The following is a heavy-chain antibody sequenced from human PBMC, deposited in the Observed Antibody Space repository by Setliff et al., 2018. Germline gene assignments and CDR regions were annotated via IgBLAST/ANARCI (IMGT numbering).Heavy chain of an antibody. CDR3: ARDEGNDILTGYYPH. Sequence: ASVKVSCKASGGTFSSYAIGWVRQAPGQGLEWMGGIIPIFGTANYAQKFQGRVTITTDESTSTAYMELSSLRSEDTAVYYCARDEGNDILTGYYPHWGQGTLVTVSS. J-gene: IGHJ4*02. V-gene: IGHV1-69*05. CDR1: GGTFSSYA. CDR2: IIPIFGTA. D-gene: IGHD3-9*01.